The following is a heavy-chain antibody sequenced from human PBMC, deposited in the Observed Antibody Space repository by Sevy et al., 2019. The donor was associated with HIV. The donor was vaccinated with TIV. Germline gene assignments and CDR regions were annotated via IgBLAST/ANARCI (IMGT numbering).Heavy chain of an antibody. CDR1: GFTFSSYS. CDR3: ARDTRYGDYYYYYMDV. Sequence: GGSLRLSCAASGFTFSSYSMNWVRQAPGKGLEWVSYISSSSSTIYYADSVKGRFTTSRDNAKNSLYLQMNSLRDEDTAVYYCARDTRYGDYYYYYMDVWGKGTTVTVSS. CDR2: ISSSSSTI. J-gene: IGHJ6*03. V-gene: IGHV3-48*02. D-gene: IGHD4-17*01.